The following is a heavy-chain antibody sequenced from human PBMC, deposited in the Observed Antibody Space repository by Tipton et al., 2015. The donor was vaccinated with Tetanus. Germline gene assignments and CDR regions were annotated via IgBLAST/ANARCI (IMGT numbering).Heavy chain of an antibody. CDR3: ARHLYGYWFDP. V-gene: IGHV4-39*01. CDR1: GGSISDKKYY. Sequence: GLVKPSETLSLTCTVSGGSISDKKYYWGWIRQPPGRGLEWIASIYFEGSTYYSPSLKSRVTTAVDRSQNVFSLNLTSVTAADTAVYYCARHLYGYWFDPWGQGALVTVSS. J-gene: IGHJ5*02. CDR2: IYFEGST. D-gene: IGHD3-10*01.